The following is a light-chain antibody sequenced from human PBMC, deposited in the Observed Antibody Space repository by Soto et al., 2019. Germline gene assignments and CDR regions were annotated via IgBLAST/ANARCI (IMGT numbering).Light chain of an antibody. V-gene: IGKV3-20*01. J-gene: IGKJ5*01. CDR2: AAS. Sequence: EIVLTQSPGTLSLSPGEIATLSCRASQSLSSSYLAWYQQKSGQVPRLLIYAASSRATGIPDRFSGSGSGTDFTLTISGLEPEDSAVYYCQQYGSSSGTFGQGTRLEIK. CDR1: QSLSSSY. CDR3: QQYGSSSGT.